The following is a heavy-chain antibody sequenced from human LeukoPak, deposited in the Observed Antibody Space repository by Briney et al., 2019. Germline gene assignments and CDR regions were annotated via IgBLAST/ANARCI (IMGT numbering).Heavy chain of an antibody. D-gene: IGHD5-18*01. CDR3: ARSPDSYGISLDYYYGMDV. V-gene: IGHV1-8*01. CDR2: MNPNSGNT. CDR1: GYTFTSYV. J-gene: IGHJ6*02. Sequence: GASVKVSCKASGYTFTSYVINWVRQATGQGLEWMGWMNPNSGNTGYAQKFQGRVTMTRNTSISTAYMELSNLRSEDTAVYYCARSPDSYGISLDYYYGMDVWGQGTTVTVSS.